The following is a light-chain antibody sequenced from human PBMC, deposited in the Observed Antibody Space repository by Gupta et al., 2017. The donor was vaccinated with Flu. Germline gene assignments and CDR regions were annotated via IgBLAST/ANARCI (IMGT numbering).Light chain of an antibody. CDR1: QSVGSS. J-gene: IGKJ1*01. Sequence: EVVMTQSPATLSVSPGERATLSCRASQSVGSSLAWYQQKPGQAPRLLISGAATRATGIPASFIGNGSGTEFTLTISSLQSEDFAVYYCQQYYKWPPWTFGQGTKVEIK. CDR2: GAA. V-gene: IGKV3-15*01. CDR3: QQYYKWPPWT.